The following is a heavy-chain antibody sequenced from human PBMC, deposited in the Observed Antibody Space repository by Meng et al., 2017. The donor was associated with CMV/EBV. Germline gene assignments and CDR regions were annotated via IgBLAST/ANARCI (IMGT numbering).Heavy chain of an antibody. Sequence: GGSLRLSCAASGFTVSSNEMSWVRQAPGKGLEWVSSISGGSTNYADSRKGRFTISRDNSKNTLHLQMNSLRAEDTAVYYCKKVSPTETPHGGQRVDVWGQGTTVTVSS. V-gene: IGHV3-38-3*01. J-gene: IGHJ6*02. CDR3: KKVSPTETPHGGQRVDV. CDR1: GFTVSSNE. CDR2: ISGGST. D-gene: IGHD4-23*01.